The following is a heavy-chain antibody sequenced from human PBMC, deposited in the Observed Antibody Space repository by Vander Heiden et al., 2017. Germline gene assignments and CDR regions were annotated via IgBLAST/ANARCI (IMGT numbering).Heavy chain of an antibody. V-gene: IGHV1-2*02. CDR3: AIPRWDREDAFDI. CDR1: GYTLPGYY. D-gene: IGHD1-26*01. CDR2: INPNSGGT. Sequence: QVQLVQSGAEVTKPGASVKVSCKASGYTLPGYYMHWVGQAPGQGLEWMGWINPNSGGTNEAQKVQGRATMTRDTASSTAYMEMRRMRSEDTAVYYSAIPRWDREDAFDIWGQGTMVTVSS. J-gene: IGHJ3*02.